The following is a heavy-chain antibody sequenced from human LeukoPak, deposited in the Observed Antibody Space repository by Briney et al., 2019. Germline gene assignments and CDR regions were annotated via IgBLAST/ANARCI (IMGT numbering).Heavy chain of an antibody. V-gene: IGHV1-18*01. J-gene: IGHJ4*02. CDR1: GYTFTIYG. Sequence: ASVTVSCTASGYTFTIYGISWVRQAPGQGLEWMGWISTYDGYIIYARKFQVRVTMSTDASTTTAYMELRSLRSDDTAVYYCARGYNYYDSSGYHAPYFDYWGQGTLVTVSS. CDR3: ARGYNYYDSSGYHAPYFDY. D-gene: IGHD3-22*01. CDR2: ISTYDGYI.